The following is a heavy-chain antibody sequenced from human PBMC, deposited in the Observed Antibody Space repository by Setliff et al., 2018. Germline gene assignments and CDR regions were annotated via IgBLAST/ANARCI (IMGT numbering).Heavy chain of an antibody. J-gene: IGHJ4*02. CDR3: ARAGVYYDSSGYYYVPIFDY. Sequence: PSETLSLTCTVSGYSISSGYHWGWIRQSPGKGLEWIATVHHSGAAPYNPSLKSRLTISVDTSKDQFSLKLSSVTAADTAVYYCARAGVYYDSSGYYYVPIFDYWGQGTLVTVSS. CDR2: VHHSGAA. V-gene: IGHV4-38-2*02. CDR1: GYSISSGYH. D-gene: IGHD3-22*01.